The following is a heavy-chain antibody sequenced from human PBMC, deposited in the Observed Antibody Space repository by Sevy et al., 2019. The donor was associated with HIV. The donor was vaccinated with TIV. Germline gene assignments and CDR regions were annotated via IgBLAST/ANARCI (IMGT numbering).Heavy chain of an antibody. CDR1: GGSISSDSYY. V-gene: IGHV4-39*01. J-gene: IGHJ6*02. Sequence: SETLSLTCIVSGGSISSDSYYWGWIRQPPGKGLEWIGSIYYTGSTYYNPSLKSRVTISSDTSKNQFSLRLSSVTAADTALYYCAIPLSLYYYYAMDVWGQGTTVTVSS. CDR2: IYYTGST. CDR3: AIPLSLYYYYAMDV. D-gene: IGHD3-10*01.